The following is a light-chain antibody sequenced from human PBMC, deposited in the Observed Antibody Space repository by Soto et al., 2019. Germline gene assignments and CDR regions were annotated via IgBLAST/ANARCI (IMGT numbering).Light chain of an antibody. Sequence: ELLLTQSPNTLSLSPGARATLSCSSSQSSSSYLAWDQKKPSQSHRLIIYDASNRATGIPARFSGSGSGTDFTLTISRLEPADLAVYYCQQSSDWPPITFGQGARLDIK. CDR2: DAS. CDR3: QQSSDWPPIT. J-gene: IGKJ5*01. CDR1: QSSSSY. V-gene: IGKV3-11*01.